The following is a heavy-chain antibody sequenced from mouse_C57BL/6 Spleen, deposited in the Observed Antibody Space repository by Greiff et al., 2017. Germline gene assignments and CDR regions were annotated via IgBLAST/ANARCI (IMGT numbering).Heavy chain of an antibody. V-gene: IGHV1-50*01. CDR3: GYFDY. Sequence: QVQLQQSGAELVKPGASVKLSCKASGYTFTSYWMQWVKQRPGQGLEWIGEIDPSDSYTNYNQKFKGKATLTVDTSSSTAYMQLSSLTSEDSAVYYCGYFDYWGQGTTLTVSS. CDR1: GYTFTSYW. CDR2: IDPSDSYT. J-gene: IGHJ2*01.